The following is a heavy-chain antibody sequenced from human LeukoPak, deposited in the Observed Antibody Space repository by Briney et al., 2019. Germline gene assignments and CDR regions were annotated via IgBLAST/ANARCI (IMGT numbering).Heavy chain of an antibody. CDR3: SRDVSRDISCYTA. V-gene: IGHV3-21*01. CDR2: ISSSGKYI. D-gene: IGHD2-2*02. CDR1: GFSFSSSS. Sequence: GGSLRLSCAASGFSFSSSSMNWVRQAQGRGLEWVSSISSSGKYIYYADSMKGRFTVSRDNARSLVYLEMNSLRAEDTTIYYCSRDVSRDISCYTAWGQGTLATVSS. J-gene: IGHJ4*02.